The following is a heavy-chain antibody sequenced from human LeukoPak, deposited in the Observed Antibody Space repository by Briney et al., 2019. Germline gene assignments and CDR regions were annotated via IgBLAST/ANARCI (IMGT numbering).Heavy chain of an antibody. CDR3: ARGLQWLEAFDY. D-gene: IGHD6-19*01. J-gene: IGHJ4*02. V-gene: IGHV1-2*02. CDR2: INPNSGVT. Sequence: ASVKVSCKASGYTFTGYYIHWVRQAAGQGLEWMGWINPNSGVTHYPQKFQGRVTLTRDTSIRTAYMEVSSLRSDDTAVYYCARGLQWLEAFDYWGLGTLVTVSS. CDR1: GYTFTGYY.